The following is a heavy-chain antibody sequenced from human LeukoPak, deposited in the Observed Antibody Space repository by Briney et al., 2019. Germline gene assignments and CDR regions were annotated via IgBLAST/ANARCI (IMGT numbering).Heavy chain of an antibody. J-gene: IGHJ4*02. Sequence: SETLSLTCTVSGGSISSYYWSWIRQPPGKGLEWIGYIYYSGSTNYNPSLKSRVTISVDTSKNQFSLKLSSVTAADTAVYYCARDCRSGYFDYWGQGNLVTVSS. CDR2: IYYSGST. V-gene: IGHV4-59*01. D-gene: IGHD2-15*01. CDR3: ARDCRSGYFDY. CDR1: GGSISSYY.